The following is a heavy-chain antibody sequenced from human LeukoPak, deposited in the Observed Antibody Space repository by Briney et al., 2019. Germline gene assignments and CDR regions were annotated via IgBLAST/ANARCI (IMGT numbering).Heavy chain of an antibody. D-gene: IGHD3-22*01. CDR1: GYSISSGYY. V-gene: IGHV4-38-2*02. CDR3: ARDDRPYYYDSSGYPNVGYFDY. Sequence: SETLSLTCTVSGYSISSGYYWGWIRQPPGKGLEWIGSIYHSGSTYYNPSLKSRVTISVDTSKNQFSLKLSSVTAADTAVYYCARDDRPYYYDSSGYPNVGYFDYWGQGTLVTVSS. J-gene: IGHJ4*02. CDR2: IYHSGST.